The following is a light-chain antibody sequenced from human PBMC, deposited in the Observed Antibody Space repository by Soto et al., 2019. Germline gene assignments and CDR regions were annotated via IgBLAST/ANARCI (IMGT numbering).Light chain of an antibody. V-gene: IGKV1-39*01. Sequence: DIQMTQSPSSLSASVGDSITITCRASQRISNFLNWYQHKPGKAPRLLIYGASTLQSGVPSRFSGSGSGTDFTLTIGSLQPEDFATYYCQQTFNTPWTVGQGPKVEIK. J-gene: IGKJ1*01. CDR2: GAS. CDR3: QQTFNTPWT. CDR1: QRISNF.